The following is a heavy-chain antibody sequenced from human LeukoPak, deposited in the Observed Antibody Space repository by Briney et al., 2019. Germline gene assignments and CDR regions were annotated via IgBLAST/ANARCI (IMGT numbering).Heavy chain of an antibody. Sequence: PPQTLSLTCTVSGGSISSGNYYWSWIRQPPGRGLEWIGYIYYSGSTYYNPSLKSRVTISADTSENQLSLKVSSVTAADTAVYYCARLFGVMRDFDYWGQGTLVTVSS. CDR3: ARLFGVMRDFDY. CDR2: IYYSGST. V-gene: IGHV4-30-4*08. D-gene: IGHD3-3*01. CDR1: GGSISSGNYY. J-gene: IGHJ4*02.